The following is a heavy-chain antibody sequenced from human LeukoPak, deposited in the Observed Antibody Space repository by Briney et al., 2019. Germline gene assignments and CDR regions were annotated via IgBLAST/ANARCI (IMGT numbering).Heavy chain of an antibody. V-gene: IGHV3-64D*09. CDR3: VKCPLPDGDTSGYYYDY. J-gene: IGHJ4*02. D-gene: IGHD3-22*01. CDR2: ISRKGDNT. CDR1: EFTFSNFP. Sequence: PGGSLRLSCSASEFTFSNFPMHWVRQAPGKGLEYVSAISRKGDNTYYADSVKGRFTISRDNSKNTMYLQMSSLRAEDTAVYYCVKCPLPDGDTSGYYYDYWGQGTLVTVSS.